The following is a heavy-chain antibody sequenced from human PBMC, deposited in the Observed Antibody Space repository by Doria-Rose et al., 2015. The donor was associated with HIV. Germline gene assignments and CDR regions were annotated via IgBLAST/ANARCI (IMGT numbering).Heavy chain of an antibody. V-gene: IGHV2-26*01. CDR2: IVSDDVR. J-gene: IGHJ4*02. Sequence: QVQLVQSGPVLVKPTETLTLTCTVSGVSLSSPGMGVSWIRQPPGKALEWLANIVSDDVRSYTTSLKSRLTISRGSSKSKVVLTMTDMDPVDTATYYCARIKSSRWYHKYYFDFWGQGALVIVSA. CDR1: GVSLSSPGMG. D-gene: IGHD6-13*01. CDR3: ARIKSSRWYHKYYFDF.